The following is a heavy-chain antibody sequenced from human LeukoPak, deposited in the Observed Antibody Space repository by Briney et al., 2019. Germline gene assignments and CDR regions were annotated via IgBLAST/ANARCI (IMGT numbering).Heavy chain of an antibody. J-gene: IGHJ5*02. CDR2: IIPIFGTA. Sequence: SVKVSCKASGGTFSSYSISWVRQAPGQGLEWMGGIIPIFGTANYAQKFQGRVTITADESTSTAYMELSSLRSEDTAVYYCARAGRALTLWFGELFINWFDPWGQGTLVTVSS. V-gene: IGHV1-69*13. D-gene: IGHD3-10*01. CDR1: GGTFSSYS. CDR3: ARAGRALTLWFGELFINWFDP.